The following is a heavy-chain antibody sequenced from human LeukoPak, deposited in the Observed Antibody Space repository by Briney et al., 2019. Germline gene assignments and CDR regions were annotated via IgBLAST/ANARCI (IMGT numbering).Heavy chain of an antibody. V-gene: IGHV1-18*04. CDR3: ARKLVFDY. J-gene: IGHJ4*02. CDR1: GYRFTKYG. Sequence: ASVRVSCKTSGYRFTKYGISWVRQAPGQGLEWMGWINPADGNTTSARKFHGRLIMTTDTSPNTAHMEMRGLRSDDTAVYYCARKLVFDYWGQGTLVSVSS. CDR2: INPADGNT.